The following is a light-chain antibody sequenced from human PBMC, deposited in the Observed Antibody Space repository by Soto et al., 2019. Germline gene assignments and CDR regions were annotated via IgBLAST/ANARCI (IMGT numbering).Light chain of an antibody. CDR2: GAS. CDR1: QSVSSY. CDR3: HQRSSWPIT. Sequence: EIVLTQAPATLSLSPGERATLSCRASQSVSSYLPWYQQKPGQAPRRLIYGASNRATGIPARFSGSGSGTDFALIISSREPEDYAGYFCHQRSSWPITFGGGNKVEVK. J-gene: IGKJ4*01. V-gene: IGKV3-11*01.